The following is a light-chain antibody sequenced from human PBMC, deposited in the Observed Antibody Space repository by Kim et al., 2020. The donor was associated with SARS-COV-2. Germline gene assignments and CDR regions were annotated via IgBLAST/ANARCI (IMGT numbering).Light chain of an antibody. V-gene: IGKV3-20*01. CDR3: QKYGTSPQT. Sequence: EIVLTQSPGTLTLSPGDTATLSCRASQTVTSSYVAWYQLKRGQAPRLLISAASRRATGISDRFRGSGSGTDFTLTISRLEPEDFAVYFCQKYGTSPQTFGQGTKLEI. CDR2: AAS. J-gene: IGKJ2*01. CDR1: QTVTSSY.